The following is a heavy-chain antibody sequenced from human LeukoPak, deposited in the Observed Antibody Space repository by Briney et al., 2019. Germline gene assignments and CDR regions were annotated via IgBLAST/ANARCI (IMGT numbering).Heavy chain of an antibody. V-gene: IGHV1-2*02. Sequence: ASVKVSCETGYSFTDYYIHWVRQAPGQGLEWMGWIIPNSGDTNYAQKFQGRVTMTRDTSISTAYLELRGLKSDDTAVYYCATPFTPFGYWGQGTLVTVSS. CDR1: GYSFTDYY. J-gene: IGHJ4*02. CDR2: IIPNSGDT. CDR3: ATPFTPFGY.